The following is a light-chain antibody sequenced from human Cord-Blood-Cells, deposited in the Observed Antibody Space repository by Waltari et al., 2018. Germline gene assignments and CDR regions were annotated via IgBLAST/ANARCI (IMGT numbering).Light chain of an antibody. V-gene: IGLV2-14*01. J-gene: IGLJ3*02. CDR1: SSDVGGYNY. CDR2: DVS. CDR3: SSYTSSSTPWV. Sequence: QSALTQPASVSGSPGQSITISCTGTSSDVGGYNYVSWYQQHPGKAPKLMIYDVSNRPAGGSNRFSGSKSGNTASLAISGFQAEDEADYYCSSYTSSSTPWVFGGGTKLTVL.